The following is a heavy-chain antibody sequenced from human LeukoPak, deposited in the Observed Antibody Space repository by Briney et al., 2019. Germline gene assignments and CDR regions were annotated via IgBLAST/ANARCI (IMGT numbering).Heavy chain of an antibody. CDR1: GFSFTDYY. CDR2: ISRTGHFT. D-gene: IGHD4-17*01. J-gene: IGHJ6*03. CDR3: ARAGDSGDFPVGYFHYMDV. V-gene: IGHV3-11*01. Sequence: GGSLRLSCEASGFSFTDYYVTWIRQAPRKGLEWVSYISRTGHFTYYGDSVAGRFTISRDTAKNSLFLQMTSLRVEDTAVYYCARAGDSGDFPVGYFHYMDVWGKGTTVTVSS.